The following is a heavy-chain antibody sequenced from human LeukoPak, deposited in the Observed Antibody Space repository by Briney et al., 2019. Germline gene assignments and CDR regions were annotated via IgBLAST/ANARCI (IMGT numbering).Heavy chain of an antibody. CDR3: ARVVLLWFGELFPDY. D-gene: IGHD3-10*01. J-gene: IGHJ4*02. CDR1: GYTFTSYG. CDR2: ISAYNGNT. V-gene: IGHV1-18*04. Sequence: ASVKVSCKASGYTFTSYGISWVRQAPGQGLEWVGWISAYNGNTNYAQKLQGRVTMTTDTSTSTAYMELRSLRSDDTAVYYCARVVLLWFGELFPDYWGQGTLVTVSS.